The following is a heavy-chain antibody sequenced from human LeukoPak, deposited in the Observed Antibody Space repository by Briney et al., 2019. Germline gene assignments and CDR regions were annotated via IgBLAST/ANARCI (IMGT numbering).Heavy chain of an antibody. D-gene: IGHD5-12*01. Sequence: GGSLRLSCAASGFSFTIHAMHWVRQAPGEGREWVAVVSHEGSTQYYTDSVRGRFTISRNNSKSTFYLQMNRLRTDDTAVYYCARAIVGTENFDYWGQRTLVTVPS. CDR1: GFSFTIHA. CDR3: ARAIVGTENFDY. V-gene: IGHV3-30*10. CDR2: VSHEGSTQ. J-gene: IGHJ4*02.